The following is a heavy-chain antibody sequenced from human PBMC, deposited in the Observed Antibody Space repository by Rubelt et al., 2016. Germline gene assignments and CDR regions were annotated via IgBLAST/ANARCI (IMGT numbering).Heavy chain of an antibody. V-gene: IGHV1-69*01. CDR1: GYTFVSYG. CDR2: IIPIFGTA. J-gene: IGHJ4*02. D-gene: IGHD3-22*01. CDR3: ARELGLYWQKFDSSGPFDY. Sequence: CKASGYTFVSYGISWVRQAPGQGLEWMGGIIPIFGTANYAQKFQGRVTITADESTSTAYMELSSLRSEDTAVYYCARELGLYWQKFDSSGPFDYWGQGTLVTVSS.